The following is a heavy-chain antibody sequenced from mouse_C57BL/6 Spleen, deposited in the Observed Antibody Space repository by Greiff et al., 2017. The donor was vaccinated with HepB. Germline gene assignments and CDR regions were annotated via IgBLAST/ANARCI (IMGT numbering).Heavy chain of an antibody. CDR3: ARSGYDYDEAWFAY. CDR1: GYTFTSYN. D-gene: IGHD2-4*01. CDR2: IYPGNGDT. V-gene: IGHV1-12*01. J-gene: IGHJ3*01. Sequence: LQQSGAELVRPGASVKMSCKASGYTFTSYNMHWVKQTPRQGLEWIGAIYPGNGDTSYNQKFKGKATLTVDKSSSTVYMQLSSLTSEDSAVYFCARSGYDYDEAWFAYWGQGTLVTVSA.